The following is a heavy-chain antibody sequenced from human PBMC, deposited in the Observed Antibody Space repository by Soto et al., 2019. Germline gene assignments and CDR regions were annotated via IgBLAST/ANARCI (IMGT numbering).Heavy chain of an antibody. V-gene: IGHV2-5*02. CDR1: GFSLSTSGVG. Sequence: SGPTLVNPTQTLTLTCTFSGFSLSTSGVGVGWIRQPPGKALEWLALIYWDDDKRYSPSLKSRLTITKDTSKNQVVLTMTNMDPVDTATYYCAHKGLADGAAAFGSSWFDPWGQGTLVTVSS. CDR3: AHKGLADGAAAFGSSWFDP. CDR2: IYWDDDK. D-gene: IGHD6-13*01. J-gene: IGHJ5*02.